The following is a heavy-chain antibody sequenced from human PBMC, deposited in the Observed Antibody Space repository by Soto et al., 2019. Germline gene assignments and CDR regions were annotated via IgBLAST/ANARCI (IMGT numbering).Heavy chain of an antibody. D-gene: IGHD3-10*01. CDR3: ARGPFRPSAMDV. CDR2: TIPALGKT. J-gene: IGHJ6*02. CDR1: GDNFKKNV. V-gene: IGHV1-69*10. Sequence: SVKVSCKTSGDNFKKNVFTWVRQAPGQGLEWMGGTIPALGKTHYIEKFQGRVTITVDDATSTVYMEGRDLTSEDTAIYYCARGPFRPSAMDVWGQGTTVTVSS.